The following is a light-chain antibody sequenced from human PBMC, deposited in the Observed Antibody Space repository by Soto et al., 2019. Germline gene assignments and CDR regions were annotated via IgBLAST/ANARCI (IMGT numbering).Light chain of an antibody. V-gene: IGKV3-20*01. CDR3: QQYGSLSWT. J-gene: IGKJ1*01. Sequence: EIVLTQSRVTSSFSPGQRATLYCXXSQSVSRNYLAWYQQKPGQAHRILSFGASGRATGIPDRFSGSGSGTDFTLTISRLEPEDFAVYYCQQYGSLSWTFGQGTKV. CDR2: GAS. CDR1: QSVSRNY.